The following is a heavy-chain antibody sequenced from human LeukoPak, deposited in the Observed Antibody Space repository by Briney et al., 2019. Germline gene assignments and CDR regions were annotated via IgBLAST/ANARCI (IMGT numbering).Heavy chain of an antibody. Sequence: RWASVKVSCKASGGTFSSYAISWVRQAPGQGLEWMGGIIPIFGTANYAQKFQGRVTITADESTSTAYMELSSLRSEDTAVYYCAREDVATTVFGVVIIGDYYYYGMDVWGQGTTVTVSS. CDR3: AREDVATTVFGVVIIGDYYYYGMDV. CDR2: IIPIFGTA. V-gene: IGHV1-69*13. J-gene: IGHJ6*02. CDR1: GGTFSSYA. D-gene: IGHD3-3*01.